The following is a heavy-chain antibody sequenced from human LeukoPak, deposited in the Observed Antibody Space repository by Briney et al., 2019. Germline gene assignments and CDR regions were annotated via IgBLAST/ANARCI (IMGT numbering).Heavy chain of an antibody. J-gene: IGHJ4*02. CDR1: GGSISSYY. CDR2: IYYSGST. Sequence: SETLSLTCTVSGGSISSYYWSWIRQPPGKGLEWIGYIYYSGSTNYNPSLKSRVTISVDTSRNQFYLKLSSVTAADTAVYYCARGRLGGSGSYYNVLDYWGQGTLVTVSS. CDR3: ARGRLGGSGSYYNVLDY. V-gene: IGHV4-59*01. D-gene: IGHD3-10*01.